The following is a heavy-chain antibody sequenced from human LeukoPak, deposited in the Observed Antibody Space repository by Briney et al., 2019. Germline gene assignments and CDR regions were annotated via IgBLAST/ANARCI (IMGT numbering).Heavy chain of an antibody. CDR2: IKQDGSEK. CDR1: GFTFSNHW. Sequence: PGGSLRLSCAGSGFTFSNHWMSWVRQAPGKGLEWVANIKQDGSEKYYVDSVKGRFTISRDNAKYSLYLQMNSLRAEDTAVYYCARCYKGYDIEEYWGQGTLVTVSS. V-gene: IGHV3-7*01. J-gene: IGHJ4*02. CDR3: ARCYKGYDIEEY. D-gene: IGHD5-12*01.